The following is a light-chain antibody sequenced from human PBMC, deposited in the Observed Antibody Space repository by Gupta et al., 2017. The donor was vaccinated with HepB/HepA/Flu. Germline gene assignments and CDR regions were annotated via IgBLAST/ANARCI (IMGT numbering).Light chain of an antibody. V-gene: IGKV2-28*01. CDR2: LGS. Sequence: DIVMTQSPLSLPVTRGESASISGRSSQGRGKSNGYNYLDWYLQKPGQSPQLLIYLGSTRASGVTDRFSGSGSGADFTLKISRGEADDVGVYYCRQELQSPRTFGQGTKLEIK. J-gene: IGKJ2*02. CDR1: QGRGKSNGYNY. CDR3: RQELQSPRT.